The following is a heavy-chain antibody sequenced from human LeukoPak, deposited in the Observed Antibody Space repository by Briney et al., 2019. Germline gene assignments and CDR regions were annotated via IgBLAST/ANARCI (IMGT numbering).Heavy chain of an antibody. Sequence: GGSLRLSCAASGFTLSNYGMHWVRQAPGKGLEWVAFTRYDGSNKYYADSVKGRFSISRENAKNSLYLQMNSLRAGDTAVYYCARAISMVRGVNYFDYWGQGTLVTVSS. CDR2: TRYDGSNK. CDR1: GFTLSNYG. V-gene: IGHV3-30*02. CDR3: ARAISMVRGVNYFDY. D-gene: IGHD3-10*01. J-gene: IGHJ4*02.